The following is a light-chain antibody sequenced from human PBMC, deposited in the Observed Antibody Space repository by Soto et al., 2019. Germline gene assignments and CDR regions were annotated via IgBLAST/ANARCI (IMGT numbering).Light chain of an antibody. CDR3: QQYGSSGT. J-gene: IGKJ1*01. V-gene: IGKV3-20*01. Sequence: EIVMTQSPGTLSLSPGDTATLSCRASQSLGSDLAWYQQKPGQAPRLLIYGVSTRATGVPVRFSGSGSGTEFTLTISRLEPEDFAVYYCQQYGSSGTFGQGTKVDI. CDR1: QSLGSD. CDR2: GVS.